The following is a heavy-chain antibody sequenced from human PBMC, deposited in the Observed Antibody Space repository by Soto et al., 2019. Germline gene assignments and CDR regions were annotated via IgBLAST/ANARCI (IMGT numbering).Heavy chain of an antibody. CDR1: GYTFTSND. D-gene: IGHD2-8*02. CDR2: MNPKSGDA. Sequence: QVQLVQSGAEVKKPGASVKVSCKASGYTFTSNDIYWLRQAPGQGPEWMGWMNPKSGDARYAQKFQDRLIMTRDTSITTAYRELTSLTSEATAVYYCARGRPGGGVKRSWFDPWGHGTLVTVSS. V-gene: IGHV1-8*01. J-gene: IGHJ5*02. CDR3: ARGRPGGGVKRSWFDP.